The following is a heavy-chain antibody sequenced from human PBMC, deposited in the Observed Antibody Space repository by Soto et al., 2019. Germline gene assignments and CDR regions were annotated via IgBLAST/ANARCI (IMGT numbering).Heavy chain of an antibody. Sequence: ASVKVSCKVSGYTLTELSMHWVRQAPRKGLEWMGGFDPEDGETIYAQKFQGRVTMTEDTSTDTAYMELSSLRSEDTAVYYCATDGLPGHIVVVVAATLYGYWGQGTLVTVSS. CDR2: FDPEDGET. V-gene: IGHV1-24*01. CDR1: GYTLTELS. J-gene: IGHJ4*02. CDR3: ATDGLPGHIVVVVAATLYGY. D-gene: IGHD2-15*01.